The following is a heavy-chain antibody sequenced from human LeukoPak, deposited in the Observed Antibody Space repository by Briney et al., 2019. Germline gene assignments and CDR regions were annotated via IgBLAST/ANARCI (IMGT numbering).Heavy chain of an antibody. Sequence: GGSLRLSCAAPGFTFSSYGMHWVRQAPGKGLEWVAVIWYDGSNKYYADSVKGRFTISRDNSKNTLYLQMNSLRAEDTAVYYCARTPVAGYHDAFDIWGQGTMVTVSS. CDR1: GFTFSSYG. D-gene: IGHD6-19*01. CDR3: ARTPVAGYHDAFDI. V-gene: IGHV3-33*01. CDR2: IWYDGSNK. J-gene: IGHJ3*02.